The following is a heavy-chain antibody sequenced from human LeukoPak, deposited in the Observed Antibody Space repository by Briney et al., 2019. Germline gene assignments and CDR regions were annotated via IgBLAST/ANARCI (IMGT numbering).Heavy chain of an antibody. V-gene: IGHV4-39*01. CDR2: IYYSGST. J-gene: IGHJ6*02. CDR1: GGSISSSSYY. D-gene: IGHD6-19*01. Sequence: SETLSLTCTVSGGSISSSSYYWGWIRQPPGKGLEWIGSIYYSGSTYYNPSLKSRVTISVDTSKNQFSLKLSSVTAADTAVHYCARSVAGPSDNYYYYGMDVWGQGTTVTVSS. CDR3: ARSVAGPSDNYYYYGMDV.